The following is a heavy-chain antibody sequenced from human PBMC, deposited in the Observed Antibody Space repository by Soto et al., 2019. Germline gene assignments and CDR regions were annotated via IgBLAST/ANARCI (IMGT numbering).Heavy chain of an antibody. CDR3: ARRGKEFTRSFWFVP. CDR2: IYPDDSDT. CDR1: GYSFTSYW. Sequence: GESLKISCHTSGYSFTSYWIAWVRQMPGKGLEWMGIIYPDDSDTRYSPSFQGQVTISVDKSVSTAYLQWSSLKASDTAIYYCARRGKEFTRSFWFVPCGQGTHVTVSS. J-gene: IGHJ5*02. D-gene: IGHD2-2*01. V-gene: IGHV5-51*01.